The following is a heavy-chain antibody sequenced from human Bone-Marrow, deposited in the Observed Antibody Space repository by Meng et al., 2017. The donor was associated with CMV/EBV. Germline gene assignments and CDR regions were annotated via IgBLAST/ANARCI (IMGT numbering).Heavy chain of an antibody. CDR3: ARHHTGYSSSWYHPGHLDY. CDR1: GGTFSSYA. Sequence: SVKVSCKASGGTFSSYAISWVRQAPGQGLEWMGGIIPILGIANYAQKFQGRVTITADKSTSTAYMELSSLRSEDTAVYYCARHHTGYSSSWYHPGHLDYWGQGTLVTVSS. CDR2: IIPILGIA. J-gene: IGHJ4*02. V-gene: IGHV1-69*10. D-gene: IGHD6-13*01.